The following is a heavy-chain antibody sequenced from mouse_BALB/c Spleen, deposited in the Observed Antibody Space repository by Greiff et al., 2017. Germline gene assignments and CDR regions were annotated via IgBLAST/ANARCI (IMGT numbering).Heavy chain of an antibody. CDR1: GYTFTSYW. CDR3: ARSFGYRGYFDV. V-gene: IGHV1-7*01. Sequence: VQGVESGAELVKPGASVKMSCKASGYTFTSYWMHWVQQRPGQGLEWIGYINPSTGSTEYNQKFKDKATLTADKSSSTAYLQLSSLTSEDSAVYYCARSFGYRGYFDVWGAGTTVTVSS. D-gene: IGHD2-2*01. J-gene: IGHJ1*01. CDR2: INPSTGST.